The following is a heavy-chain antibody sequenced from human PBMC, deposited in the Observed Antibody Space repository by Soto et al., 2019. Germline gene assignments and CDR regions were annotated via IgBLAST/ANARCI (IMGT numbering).Heavy chain of an antibody. V-gene: IGHV1-18*01. Sequence: GASVKVSCKASGYTFTNFGISWVRQAPGQGLEWMGWISAYNGNTNYAQNFQGRVTMTTDTSTSTAYMELRSLRSDDTAVYYCARSGAARPSRWWFDPWGQGTLVTVSS. CDR2: ISAYNGNT. CDR1: GYTFTNFG. CDR3: ARSGAARPSRWWFDP. D-gene: IGHD6-6*01. J-gene: IGHJ5*02.